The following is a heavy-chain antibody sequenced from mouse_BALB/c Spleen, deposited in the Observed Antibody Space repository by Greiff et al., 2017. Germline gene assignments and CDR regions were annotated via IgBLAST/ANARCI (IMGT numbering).Heavy chain of an antibody. Sequence: EVHLVESGGGLVQPGGSLKLSCAASGFTFSSYGMSWVRQTPDKRLELVATINSNGGSTYYPDSVKGRFTISRDNAKNTLYLQMSSLKSEDTAMYYCARENRYDGAWFAYWGQGTLVTVSA. D-gene: IGHD2-14*01. J-gene: IGHJ3*01. CDR1: GFTFSSYG. CDR2: INSNGGST. V-gene: IGHV5-6-3*01. CDR3: ARENRYDGAWFAY.